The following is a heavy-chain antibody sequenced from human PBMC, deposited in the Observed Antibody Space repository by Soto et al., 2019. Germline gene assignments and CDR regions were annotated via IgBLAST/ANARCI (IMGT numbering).Heavy chain of an antibody. CDR1: GFAFSYHG. D-gene: IGHD4-17*01. V-gene: IGHV3-33*06. CDR2: TWSGGRGE. Sequence: QVQLVESGGGVVQPGTSLRLSCAASGFAFSYHGIHWVRQAPGKGLEWVAVTWSGGRGEYYADSVRGRFTISRDNSKTIVYLQMNSRRVEKSAVYYCAKDVVTSRHYSLLDFRGQGTLVTVSS. CDR3: AKDVVTSRHYSLLDF. J-gene: IGHJ4*02.